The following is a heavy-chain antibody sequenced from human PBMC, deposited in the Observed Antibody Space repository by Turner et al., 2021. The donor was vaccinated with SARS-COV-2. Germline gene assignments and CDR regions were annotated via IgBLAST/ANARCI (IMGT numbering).Heavy chain of an antibody. D-gene: IGHD3-10*01. J-gene: IGHJ4*02. V-gene: IGHV3-33*01. CDR1: GFTFSSFG. CDR2: IWYDGSNK. Sequence: QVQLVESGGGVVQPGRSLRLSCAASGFTFSSFGMHWVRQAPGKGLEWVAVIWYDGSNKYYADSVKGRFTISRDNSKNTLYLQMNSLRAEDTAVYYCARTVRDGDNWLWEGSGIDYWGQGTLVTVSS. CDR3: ARTVRDGDNWLWEGSGIDY.